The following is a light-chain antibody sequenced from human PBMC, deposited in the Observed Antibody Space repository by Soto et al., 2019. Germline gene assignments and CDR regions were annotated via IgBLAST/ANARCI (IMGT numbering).Light chain of an antibody. V-gene: IGKV3-20*01. CDR3: QHYGGSFI. J-gene: IGKJ3*01. Sequence: EIVLTQSPGTLSLSPGEGATVSCRVSQSINSKSLVWYQRKFGQAPRLLIYNTSSRATGIPDRFSGSGSGTYFTVSISRLEPEDFAVYYCQHYGGSFIFGPGTKVDCK. CDR2: NTS. CDR1: QSINSKS.